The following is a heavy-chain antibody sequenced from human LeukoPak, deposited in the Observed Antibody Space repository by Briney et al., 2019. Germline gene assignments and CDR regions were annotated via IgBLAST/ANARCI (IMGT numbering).Heavy chain of an antibody. CDR3: ARAYDPTGYPPSLKVNYFDS. V-gene: IGHV1-69*13. CDR1: RGTFNSYG. Sequence: ASVTVSCKASRGTFNSYGITWVRQAPGQGLEWMGGTIPMFVATNYAQRFQGRVTITADESTTTAYLELSSLRSTDTAVYYCARAYDPTGYPPSLKVNYFDSWGPGTLVTVSS. D-gene: IGHD3-22*01. J-gene: IGHJ4*02. CDR2: TIPMFVAT.